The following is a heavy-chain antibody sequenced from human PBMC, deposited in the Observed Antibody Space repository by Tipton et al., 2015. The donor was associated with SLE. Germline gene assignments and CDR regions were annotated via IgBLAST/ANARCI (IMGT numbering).Heavy chain of an antibody. CDR1: GFTFSSYG. Sequence: SLRLSCVASGFTFSSYGMHWVRQAPGKGLEWVALLWYDGSNTYYGDSVKGRLTVSRDNSKNTLYLQLNSLRAEDTAVYYCARARITLIRGVTLIDFWGQGTLVTVSS. J-gene: IGHJ4*02. CDR2: LWYDGSNT. CDR3: ARARITLIRGVTLIDF. V-gene: IGHV3-33*01. D-gene: IGHD3-10*01.